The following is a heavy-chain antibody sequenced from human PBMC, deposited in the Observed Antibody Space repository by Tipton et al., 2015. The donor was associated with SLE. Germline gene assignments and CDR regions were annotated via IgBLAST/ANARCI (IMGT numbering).Heavy chain of an antibody. CDR2: VYYTGNT. Sequence: TLFLTCIVSGDSISSSSYYWGWIRQPPGKGLEWVGTVYYTGNTFYNPSLKSRVTILVDTSKNQFSLKLSSVTAADTAVYYCARDEYRYDATGYHLLGHFDFWGQGTLVTVSS. D-gene: IGHD3-22*01. CDR3: ARDEYRYDATGYHLLGHFDF. J-gene: IGHJ4*02. CDR1: GDSISSSSYY. V-gene: IGHV4-39*07.